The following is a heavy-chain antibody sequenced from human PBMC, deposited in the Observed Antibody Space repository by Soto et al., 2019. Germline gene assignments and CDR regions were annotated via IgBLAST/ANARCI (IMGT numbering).Heavy chain of an antibody. Sequence: EVQLVESGGGLVQPGGSLRLSCAASGFTSRFTFSSYSMNWVRQAPGKGLEWVSYISSSSSTIYYADSVKGRFTISRDNAKNSLYLQMNSLRAEDTAVYYCARDLNLGSFDYWGQGTLVTVSS. J-gene: IGHJ4*02. CDR3: ARDLNLGSFDY. CDR1: GFTSRFTFSSYS. V-gene: IGHV3-48*01. CDR2: ISSSSSTI.